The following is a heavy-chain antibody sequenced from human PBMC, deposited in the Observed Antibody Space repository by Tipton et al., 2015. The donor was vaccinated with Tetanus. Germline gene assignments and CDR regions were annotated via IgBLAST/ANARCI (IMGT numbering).Heavy chain of an antibody. V-gene: IGHV4-59*01. Sequence: LSLTCTVSGASISSYYWSWIRQPPGKGLEWIGYIYYSGSTNYNPSLKSRVTISVDTSKNQFSLKLSSVTAADTAVYYCARDPSSSYLDYWGQGTLVTVSS. CDR1: GASISSYY. CDR3: ARDPSSSYLDY. D-gene: IGHD6-6*01. CDR2: IYYSGST. J-gene: IGHJ4*02.